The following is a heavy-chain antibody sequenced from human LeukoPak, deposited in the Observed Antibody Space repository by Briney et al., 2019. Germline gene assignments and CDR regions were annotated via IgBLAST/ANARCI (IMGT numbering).Heavy chain of an antibody. CDR1: GDSISSYY. Sequence: SETLSLTCTVSGDSISSYYWSWIRQPPGKGLEWIGYIYYSGSTNYNPSLKSRVTISVDTSKNQFSLKLSSVTAADTAVYYCARHHYDFWSGYPLLGYYYGMDVWGQGTTVTVSS. D-gene: IGHD3-3*01. J-gene: IGHJ6*02. CDR3: ARHHYDFWSGYPLLGYYYGMDV. V-gene: IGHV4-59*01. CDR2: IYYSGST.